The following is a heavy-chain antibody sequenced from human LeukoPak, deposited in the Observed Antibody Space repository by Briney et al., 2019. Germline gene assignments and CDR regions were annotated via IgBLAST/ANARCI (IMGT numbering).Heavy chain of an antibody. V-gene: IGHV4-34*01. J-gene: IGHJ4*02. D-gene: IGHD6-6*01. CDR3: ARGARAARPHFDY. CDR2: INHSGST. CDR1: GGSFSGYY. Sequence: SETLSLTCAAYGGSFSGYYWSWIRQPPGKGLEWIGEINHSGSTNYNPSLKSRVTISVDTSKNQFSLKLSSVTAADTAVYYCARGARAARPHFDYWGQGTLVTVSS.